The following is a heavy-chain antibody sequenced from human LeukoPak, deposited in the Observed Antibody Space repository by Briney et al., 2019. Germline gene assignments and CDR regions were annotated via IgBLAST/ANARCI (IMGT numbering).Heavy chain of an antibody. Sequence: GGSLRLSCAASGFTFSSYSMNWVRQAPGKGLEWVSYISSSSSTIYYADSVKGRFTISRDNSKNTLYLQMNSLRAEDTAVYYCAKDLSIAVAAPDYWGQGTLVTVSS. D-gene: IGHD6-19*01. J-gene: IGHJ4*02. CDR1: GFTFSSYS. V-gene: IGHV3-48*01. CDR2: ISSSSSTI. CDR3: AKDLSIAVAAPDY.